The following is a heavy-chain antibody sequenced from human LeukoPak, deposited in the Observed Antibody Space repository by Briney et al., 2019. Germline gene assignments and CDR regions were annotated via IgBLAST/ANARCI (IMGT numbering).Heavy chain of an antibody. CDR1: GFTFSSYW. D-gene: IGHD3-16*01. J-gene: IGHJ6*02. V-gene: IGHV3-7*03. Sequence: GGSLRLSCAASGFTFSSYWMNWARQAPGKGLEWVASINHNGNVNYYVDSVKGRFAISRDNTKNSLYLQMSNLRAEDTAVYFCARGGGLDVWGQGATVTVSS. CDR3: ARGGGLDV. CDR2: INHNGNVN.